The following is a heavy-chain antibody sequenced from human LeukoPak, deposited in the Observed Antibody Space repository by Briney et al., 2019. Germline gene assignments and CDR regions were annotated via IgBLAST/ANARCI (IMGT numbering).Heavy chain of an antibody. D-gene: IGHD3-3*01. J-gene: IGHJ4*02. CDR3: ANDRPTIFGVVTLYYFDY. CDR2: ISGSGGST. V-gene: IGHV3-23*01. Sequence: PGGSLRLSCAASGFTFSSYAMSWVRQAPGKGLEWVSAISGSGGSTYYADSVKGRFTISRDNSKNTLYLQMNSLRAEDTAVYYCANDRPTIFGVVTLYYFDYWGQGTLVTVSS. CDR1: GFTFSSYA.